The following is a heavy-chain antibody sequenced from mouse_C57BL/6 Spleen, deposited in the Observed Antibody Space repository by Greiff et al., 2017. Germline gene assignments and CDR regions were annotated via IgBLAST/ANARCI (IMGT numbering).Heavy chain of an antibody. CDR3: ARAVYYYDRSWFAY. D-gene: IGHD2-4*01. J-gene: IGHJ3*01. CDR1: GYTFTSYW. CDR2: IDPSASYT. V-gene: IGHV1-59*01. Sequence: QVQLQQPGAELVRPGTSVKLSCKASGYTFTSYWMHWVKQRPGQGLEWIGVIDPSASYTNYNQKFKGTATLTVDTSSSTAYMQLSSLTSEDSAVYYCARAVYYYDRSWFAYWGQGTLVTVSA.